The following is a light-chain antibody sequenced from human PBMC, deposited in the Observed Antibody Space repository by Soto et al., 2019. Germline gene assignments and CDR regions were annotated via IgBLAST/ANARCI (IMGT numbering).Light chain of an antibody. CDR3: QQLNSYPSIT. V-gene: IGKV1-9*01. J-gene: IGKJ5*01. CDR2: AAS. Sequence: DIQLTQSPSFLSASVGDRVTITCRASQGISNYLAWYQQKPGKAPKLLIYAASTLHSGVPSRFSGSGSGTEFTLTISSLQPEDFATYYCQQLNSYPSITFGQGTRLEIK. CDR1: QGISNY.